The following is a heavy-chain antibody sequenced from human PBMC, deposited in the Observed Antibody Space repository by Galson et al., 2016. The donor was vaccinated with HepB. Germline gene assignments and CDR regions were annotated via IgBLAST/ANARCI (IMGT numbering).Heavy chain of an antibody. CDR2: IWFDGSNK. Sequence: SLRLSCAASGFNFRAYGMYWVRQAPGKGLEWVAVIWFDGSNKYYEGSVKGRFTISRDNSNNTLYLQMNNLRVEDTAVYYCARCIGNMTHYFQHWGQGALVTVSA. D-gene: IGHD1-14*01. V-gene: IGHV3-33*01. J-gene: IGHJ1*01. CDR1: GFNFRAYG. CDR3: ARCIGNMTHYFQH.